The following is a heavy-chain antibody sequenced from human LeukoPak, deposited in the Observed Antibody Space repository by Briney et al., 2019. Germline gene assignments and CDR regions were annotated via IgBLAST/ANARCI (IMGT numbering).Heavy chain of an antibody. J-gene: IGHJ6*02. CDR3: ARGGDYDILTGSPMDV. D-gene: IGHD3-9*01. CDR2: ISYDGSNK. CDR1: GFTFSGYA. V-gene: IGHV3-30*04. Sequence: GRSLRLSCAASGFTFSGYAMHWVRQAPDKGLERVAGISYDGSNKYYADSVKGRFTISRDNSKNTLYLQMNSLRAEDTAVYYCARGGDYDILTGSPMDVWGQGNTVTVSS.